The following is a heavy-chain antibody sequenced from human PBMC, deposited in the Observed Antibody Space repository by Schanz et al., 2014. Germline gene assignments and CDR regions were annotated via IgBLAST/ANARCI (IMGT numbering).Heavy chain of an antibody. CDR3: ARKMKLGVYGGKGHDSLDI. J-gene: IGHJ3*02. V-gene: IGHV3-11*06. CDR1: GFPFSDYF. D-gene: IGHD4-17*01. Sequence: VQLVESGGGLVQPGGSLRLSCTASGFPFSDYFMAWIRQPPGKGLEWVSYVSRSTPDIYYADSVKGRFTMSRDNAKNSVFLQMNTLRAEDTAVYYCARKMKLGVYGGKGHDSLDIWGQGTMVTVSS. CDR2: VSRSTPDI.